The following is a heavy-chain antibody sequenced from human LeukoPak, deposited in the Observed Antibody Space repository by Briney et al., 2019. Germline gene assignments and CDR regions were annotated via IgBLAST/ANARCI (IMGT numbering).Heavy chain of an antibody. Sequence: SVKVSCKASGGTFSSYAISWERQAPGQGLEWMGGIIPIFGTANYAQKFQGRVTITADESTSTAYMELSSLRSEDTAVYYCARGLFKIAARYNWFDPWGQGTLVTVSS. CDR1: GGTFSSYA. D-gene: IGHD6-6*01. CDR3: ARGLFKIAARYNWFDP. V-gene: IGHV1-69*01. J-gene: IGHJ5*02. CDR2: IIPIFGTA.